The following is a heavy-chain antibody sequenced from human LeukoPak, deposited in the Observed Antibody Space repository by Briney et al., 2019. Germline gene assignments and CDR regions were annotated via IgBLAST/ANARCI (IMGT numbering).Heavy chain of an antibody. CDR1: GGSISSYY. V-gene: IGHV4-59*01. Sequence: SETLSLTCTVSGGSISSYYWSWIRQPPGKGLEWIGYIYYSGSTNYNPSLKSRVTISVDTSENQFSLKLSSVTAADTAVYYCAREESIVGATRWFDPWGQGTLVTVSS. CDR3: AREESIVGATRWFDP. CDR2: IYYSGST. D-gene: IGHD1-26*01. J-gene: IGHJ5*02.